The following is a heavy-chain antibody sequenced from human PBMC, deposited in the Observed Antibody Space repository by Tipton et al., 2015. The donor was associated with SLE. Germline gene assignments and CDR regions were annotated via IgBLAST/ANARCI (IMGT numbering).Heavy chain of an antibody. J-gene: IGHJ4*02. CDR2: IWHDGSKR. CDR3: ARGFCGGSSCYSLHL. Sequence: SLRLSCAASGFTFSPYAIHWVRQTPGKGLEWVSVIWHDGSKRYYAESVKGRFTISRDNSKNTVYLEMNSLSGEDTGVYHCARGFCGGSSCYSLHLWGQGTLVTVSS. V-gene: IGHV3-33*08. D-gene: IGHD2-15*01. CDR1: GFTFSPYA.